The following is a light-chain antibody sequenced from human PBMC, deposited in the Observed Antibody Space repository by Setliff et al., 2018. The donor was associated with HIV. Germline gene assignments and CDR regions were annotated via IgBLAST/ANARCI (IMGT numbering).Light chain of an antibody. CDR1: SASVSSSYY. V-gene: IGLV8-61*01. CDR2: TTN. CDR3: VLYMGSGISV. J-gene: IGLJ3*02. Sequence: QTVVTQETSVAVSLGGTVTITCGLTSASVSSSYYPSWYQQTPGHPPRTLIYTTNSRCAGVPDRFSGSILGGKAALTITGARADDEADYYCVLYMGSGISVFGGGTKVTVL.